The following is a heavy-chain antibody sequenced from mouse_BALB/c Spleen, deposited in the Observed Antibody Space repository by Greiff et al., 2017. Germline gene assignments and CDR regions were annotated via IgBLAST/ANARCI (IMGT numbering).Heavy chain of an antibody. CDR3: ARYGIYDGYYRYYAMDY. V-gene: IGHV1-80*01. D-gene: IGHD2-3*01. CDR1: GYAFSSYW. Sequence: QVQLKESGAELVRPGSSVKISCKASGYAFSSYWMNWVKQRPGQGLEWIGQIYPGDGDTNYNGKFKGKATLTADKSSSTAYMQLSSLTSEDSAVYFCARYGIYDGYYRYYAMDYWGQGTSVTVSS. CDR2: IYPGDGDT. J-gene: IGHJ4*01.